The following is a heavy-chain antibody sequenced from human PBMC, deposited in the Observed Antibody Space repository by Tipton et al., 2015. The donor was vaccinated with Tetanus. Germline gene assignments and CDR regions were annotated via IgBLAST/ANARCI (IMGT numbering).Heavy chain of an antibody. J-gene: IGHJ4*02. CDR2: IYYTELT. Sequence: LSLTCNVSGASINAGGYLWTWVRQHPGKGLEWIGNIYYTELTSYTPSLNSRVSISVDTSKNQFSLWLTSVTAADTAVYFCARGLPREPFYLDYWGQGKQVTVSS. CDR1: GASINAGGYL. CDR3: ARGLPREPFYLDY. V-gene: IGHV4-31*03. D-gene: IGHD1-26*01.